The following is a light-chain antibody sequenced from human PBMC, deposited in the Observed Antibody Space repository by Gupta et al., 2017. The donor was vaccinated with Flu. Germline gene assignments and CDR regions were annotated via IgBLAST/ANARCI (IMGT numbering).Light chain of an antibody. Sequence: SLGASVTLTCTLSTGHSNYAVAWHQQQPEKGPRYLMKVTSDGSRTRGDGIPDRFSGSSSGVDRYXTXSSLQSXDEGDYSCQAWGTGPVFGGGTRLTVL. J-gene: IGLJ2*01. CDR2: VTSDGSR. CDR1: TGHSNYA. CDR3: QAWGTGPV. V-gene: IGLV4-69*01.